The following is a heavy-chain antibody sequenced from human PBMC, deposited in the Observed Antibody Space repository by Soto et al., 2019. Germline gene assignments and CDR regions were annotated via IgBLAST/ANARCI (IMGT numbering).Heavy chain of an antibody. V-gene: IGHV4-59*03. J-gene: IGHJ4*02. D-gene: IGHD3-10*01. CDR3: ATRPPGGPYRGVFDY. CDR2: VYYSGTT. Sequence: SETLSLTCTVSGGSISNYYWNWIRQPLGKGLEWIGYVYYSGTTSYNPSLESRVTMSVDTSKNQFSLKLSAVTTADTSVYYCATRPPGGPYRGVFDYWSQGTLVTVS. CDR1: GGSISNYY.